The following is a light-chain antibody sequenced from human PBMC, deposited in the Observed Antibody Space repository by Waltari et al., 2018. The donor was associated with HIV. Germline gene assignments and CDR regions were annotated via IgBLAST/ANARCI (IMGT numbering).Light chain of an antibody. J-gene: IGLJ2*01. CDR2: WVP. CDR3: TSYVDNYVVF. CDR1: SNDGGAYDY. V-gene: IGLV2-8*01. Sequence: QSALTQPPSASGSPGQSVTISCTGTSNDGGAYDYVAWYQQHPGRAPNLLIYWVPKRPSGGPDRFSGSKSGNTASLTVSGLQAEDDGHYYCTSYVDNYVVFFGGGTKLTVL.